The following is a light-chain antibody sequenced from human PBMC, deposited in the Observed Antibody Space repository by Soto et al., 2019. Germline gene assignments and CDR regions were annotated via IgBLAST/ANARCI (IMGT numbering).Light chain of an antibody. CDR3: ATWDDDLNAAV. CDR2: IND. CDR1: SSNIAGNT. J-gene: IGLJ7*01. V-gene: IGLV1-44*01. Sequence: QSVLTQPPSLSGTPGQRVTISCSGSSSNIAGNTVHWYQHLPGTAPKLLIYINDQRPSGVPGRFSASTSGTSASLAISGLQSDDEADYYCATWDDDLNAAVFGGGTHLTVL.